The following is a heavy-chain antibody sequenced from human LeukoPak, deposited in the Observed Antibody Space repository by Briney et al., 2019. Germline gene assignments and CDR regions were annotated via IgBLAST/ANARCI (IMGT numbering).Heavy chain of an antibody. CDR2: IDTSGSA. CDR1: GGSISSDSYY. CDR3: ARDRGRMVSAVWFDP. D-gene: IGHD2-8*01. J-gene: IGHJ5*02. V-gene: IGHV4-61*02. Sequence: PSQTLSLTCTVSGGSISSDSYYWSWIRQPAGKGLEWIGRIDTSGSATYNPSLKSRVTISIDTSKNQFSLKLGSVTAADTAVYYCARDRGRMVSAVWFDPWGQGTLVTVSS.